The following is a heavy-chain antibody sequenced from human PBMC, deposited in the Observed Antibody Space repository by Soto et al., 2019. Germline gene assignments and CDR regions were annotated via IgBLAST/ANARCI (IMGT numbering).Heavy chain of an antibody. CDR3: ARRPLVRGIIPYYFDS. J-gene: IGHJ4*02. CDR2: IYYSGSA. V-gene: IGHV4-39*01. D-gene: IGHD3-10*01. CDR1: GGSINNSSFY. Sequence: QLQLQEGGPGLVKPSETLSLTCTVSGGSINNSSFYWGWVRQPPGKRLEWIGSIYYSGSAYYNPSLKSRLTISVDTSKNQFSLNLSSVTAADTAVYFCARRPLVRGIIPYYFDSWGQGTLVTVSS.